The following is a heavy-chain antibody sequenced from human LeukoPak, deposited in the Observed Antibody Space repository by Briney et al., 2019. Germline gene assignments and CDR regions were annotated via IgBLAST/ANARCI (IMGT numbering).Heavy chain of an antibody. V-gene: IGHV4-4*02. D-gene: IGHD3-10*01. CDR1: GGSISSSNW. J-gene: IGHJ3*02. CDR3: ARDHYYGSGSYYGGAFDI. Sequence: SETLSLTCAVSGGSISSSNWWSWVRQPPGKGLEWIGEIYHSGSTNYNPSLKSRVTISVDKSKNQFSLKLSSVTAADTAVYYCARDHYYGSGSYYGGAFDIWGQGTMVTVSS. CDR2: IYHSGST.